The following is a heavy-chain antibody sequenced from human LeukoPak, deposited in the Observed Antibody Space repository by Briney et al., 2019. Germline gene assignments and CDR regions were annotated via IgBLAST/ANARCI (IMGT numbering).Heavy chain of an antibody. CDR3: AKDQWAIAVAGLFDX. Sequence: GGSLRLSCAASGFTFSSYGMHWVRQAPGKGLEWVAFIRYDGSNKYYADSVKGRFTISRDNSKNTLYLQMNSLRAEDMAVYYCAKDQWAIAVAGLFDXXXQGTLVTVSS. V-gene: IGHV3-30*02. CDR1: GFTFSSYG. D-gene: IGHD6-19*01. CDR2: IRYDGSNK. J-gene: IGHJ4*02.